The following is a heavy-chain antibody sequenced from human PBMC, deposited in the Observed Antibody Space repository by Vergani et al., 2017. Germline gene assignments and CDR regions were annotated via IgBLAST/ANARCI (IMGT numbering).Heavy chain of an antibody. V-gene: IGHV5-51*01. CDR1: GYSFTSYW. Sequence: EVQLVQSGAEVKKPGESLKISCKGSGYSFTSYWIGWVRQMPGQGLEWMGIIYPGDSDTRYSPSFQGQVTISADKSISTAYLQWSSLKASDTAMYYCARHDLFWSGYDTGFDYWGQGPLVTVSS. CDR3: ARHDLFWSGYDTGFDY. CDR2: IYPGDSDT. J-gene: IGHJ4*02. D-gene: IGHD3-3*01.